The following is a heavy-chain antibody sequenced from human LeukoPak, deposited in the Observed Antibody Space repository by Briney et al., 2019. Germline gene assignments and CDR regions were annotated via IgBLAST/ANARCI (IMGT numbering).Heavy chain of an antibody. CDR2: ISAYNGNT. CDR3: ASGAGPTDEFDY. J-gene: IGHJ4*02. V-gene: IGHV1-18*01. D-gene: IGHD6-19*01. CDR1: GGTFSSYA. Sequence: GASVKVSCKASGGTFSSYAISWVRQAPGQGLEWMGWISAYNGNTNYAQKLQGRVTMTTDTSTSTAYMELRSLRSDDTAVYYCASGAGPTDEFDYWGQGTLVTVSS.